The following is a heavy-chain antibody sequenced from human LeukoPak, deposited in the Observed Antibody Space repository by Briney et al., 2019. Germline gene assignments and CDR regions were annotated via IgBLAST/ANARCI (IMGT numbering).Heavy chain of an antibody. D-gene: IGHD4-23*01. J-gene: IGHJ4*02. Sequence: SETLSLTCTVSGGSISSGDYYWSWIRQPPGKGLEWIGYIYYSGSTNYNPSLKSRVTISVDTSKNQFSLKLSSVTAADTAVYYRARDSQTTVLTALSLWGQGTLVTVSS. V-gene: IGHV4-30-4*01. CDR1: GGSISSGDYY. CDR2: IYYSGST. CDR3: ARDSQTTVLTALSL.